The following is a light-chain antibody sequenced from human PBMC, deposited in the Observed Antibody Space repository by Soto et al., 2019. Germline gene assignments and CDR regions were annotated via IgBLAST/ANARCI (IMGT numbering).Light chain of an antibody. CDR1: QNLGTLY. J-gene: IGKJ5*01. CDR3: QQRHMWPIT. CDR2: SAS. Sequence: EIVLTQSPGTLSLSPGERGTLSCRASQNLGTLYLAWFQQKSGQAPRLLIYSASRRATGIPDRFTGSGSGTDFTLTISSLEPEDSAVYYCQQRHMWPITFGQGTRLEI. V-gene: IGKV3D-20*02.